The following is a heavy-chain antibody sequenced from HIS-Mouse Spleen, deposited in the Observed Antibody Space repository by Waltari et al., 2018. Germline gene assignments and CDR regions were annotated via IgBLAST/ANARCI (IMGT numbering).Heavy chain of an antibody. J-gene: IGHJ4*02. CDR2: IDWDDDK. Sequence: QVTLRESGPALVKPTQTLTLTCTFSGFSLSTSGMCVSCIRQPPGKALEWLARIDWDDDKYYSTSLKNRLTISKDTSKNQVVLTMTNMDPVDTATYYCARIAEGYSSGWYAFDYWGQGTLVTVSS. D-gene: IGHD6-19*01. CDR1: GFSLSTSGMC. CDR3: ARIAEGYSSGWYAFDY. V-gene: IGHV2-70*15.